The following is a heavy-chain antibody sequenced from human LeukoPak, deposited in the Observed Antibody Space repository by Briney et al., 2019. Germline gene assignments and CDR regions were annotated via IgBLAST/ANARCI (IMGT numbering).Heavy chain of an antibody. CDR2: IWYDGSNT. J-gene: IGHJ6*02. D-gene: IGHD3-9*01. Sequence: GGSLRLSCAASGFTFGSYGMHWVRQAPGKGLEWVAVIWYDGSNTYYADSVKGRFTISRDNSKNTLYLQMNSLRAEDTAVYYCAREYDIISHVGYGMDVWGQGTTVTVSS. V-gene: IGHV3-33*01. CDR3: AREYDIISHVGYGMDV. CDR1: GFTFGSYG.